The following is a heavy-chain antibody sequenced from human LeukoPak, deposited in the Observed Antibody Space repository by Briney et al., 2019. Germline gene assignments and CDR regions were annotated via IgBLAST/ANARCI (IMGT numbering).Heavy chain of an antibody. J-gene: IGHJ4*02. Sequence: SETLSLTCTVSGGSLSSYYWSWIRQPPGKGLEWIGYIYYSGSTNYNPSPKSRVTISVDTSKNQFSLKLSSVTAADTAVYYCARGDEYSSYGYWGQGTLVTVSS. V-gene: IGHV4-59*01. CDR2: IYYSGST. CDR3: ARGDEYSSYGY. D-gene: IGHD6-6*01. CDR1: GGSLSSYY.